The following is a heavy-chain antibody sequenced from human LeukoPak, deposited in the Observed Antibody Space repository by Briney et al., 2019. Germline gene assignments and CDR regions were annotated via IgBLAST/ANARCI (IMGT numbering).Heavy chain of an antibody. J-gene: IGHJ4*02. Sequence: SETLSLTCTVSGYSISSGYYWGWIRQPPGKGLEWIGSIYHSGSTYYNPSLKSRVTISVDTSKNQFSLKLSSVTAADTAVYYCARFLDTAMVMGYWGQGTLVTVSS. CDR3: ARFLDTAMVMGY. CDR1: GYSISSGYY. D-gene: IGHD5-18*01. V-gene: IGHV4-38-2*02. CDR2: IYHSGST.